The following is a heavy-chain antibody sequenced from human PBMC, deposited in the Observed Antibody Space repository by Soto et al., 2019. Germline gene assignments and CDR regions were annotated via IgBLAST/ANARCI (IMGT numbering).Heavy chain of an antibody. CDR2: INPRSGGT. J-gene: IGHJ4*02. CDR1: GDNFMDVD. D-gene: IGHD5-12*01. CDR3: ARDHTALGPGNIVYDSGKY. Sequence: GASVNGYVNTSGDNFMDVDIHWVRQAPGQVLDCVGWINPRSGGTTYAQKFQGRVSMTRDTYISTAYMDLNRLKSDDTAVYYWARDHTALGPGNIVYDSGKYSGQGTLVTVSS. V-gene: IGHV1-2*02.